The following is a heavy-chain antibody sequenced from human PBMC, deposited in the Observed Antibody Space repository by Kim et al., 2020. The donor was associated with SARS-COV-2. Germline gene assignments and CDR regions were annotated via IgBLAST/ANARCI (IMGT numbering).Heavy chain of an antibody. V-gene: IGHV3-48*02. CDR2: ISSSSSTI. CDR3: ARERIVVVPAATSFYYYYYGMDV. Sequence: GGSLRLSCAASGFTFSSYSMNWVRQAPGKGLEWVSYISSSSSTIYYADSVKGRFTISRDNAKNSLYLQMNSLRDEDTAVYYCARERIVVVPAATSFYYYYYGMDVWGQGTTVTVSS. D-gene: IGHD2-2*01. CDR1: GFTFSSYS. J-gene: IGHJ6*02.